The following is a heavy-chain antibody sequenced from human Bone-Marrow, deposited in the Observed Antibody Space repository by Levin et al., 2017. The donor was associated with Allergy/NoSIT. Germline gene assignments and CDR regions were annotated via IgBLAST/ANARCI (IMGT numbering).Heavy chain of an antibody. CDR1: GYTFTSYN. CDR3: ARGDCYSGSCYGPDWFDP. V-gene: IGHV1-8*01. CDR2: INPNSGST. Sequence: GGSLRLSCKTSGYTFTSYNVYWVRQAPGQGLEWMGYINPNSGSTGYAQKFQGRVTMTRNSSINTAYMELSGLRLEDTAIYYCARGDCYSGSCYGPDWFDPWGQGTQVTVSS. J-gene: IGHJ5*02. D-gene: IGHD2/OR15-2a*01.